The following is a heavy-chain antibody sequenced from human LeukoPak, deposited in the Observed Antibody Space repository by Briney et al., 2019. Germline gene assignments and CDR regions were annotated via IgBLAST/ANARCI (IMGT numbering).Heavy chain of an antibody. D-gene: IGHD2-15*01. CDR1: GGSISSSSYY. Sequence: PSETLSLTCTVSGGSISSSSYYWGWIRQPPGKGLEWIGSIYYSGSTYYNPSLKSRVTISVDTSKNQFSLKLSSVTAADMAVYYCATRHEGALFEVVAATYHYWGQGTLVTVSS. V-gene: IGHV4-39*01. CDR3: ATRHEGALFEVVAATYHY. J-gene: IGHJ4*02. CDR2: IYYSGST.